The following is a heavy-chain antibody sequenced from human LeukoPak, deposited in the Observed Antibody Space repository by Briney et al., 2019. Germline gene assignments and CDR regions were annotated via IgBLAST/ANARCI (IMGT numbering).Heavy chain of an antibody. J-gene: IGHJ4*02. D-gene: IGHD1-26*01. CDR2: MNPNSGNT. CDR3: ARDSAWDLRFDY. CDR1: GYTFTSYD. Sequence: ASVKVSCKASGYTFTSYDINWVRQATGQGLEWMGWMNPNSGNTGYAQKFQGRVTMTRNTSISTAYMELSSLRSEDTAVYYCARDSAWDLRFDYWGQGTLVTVSS. V-gene: IGHV1-8*01.